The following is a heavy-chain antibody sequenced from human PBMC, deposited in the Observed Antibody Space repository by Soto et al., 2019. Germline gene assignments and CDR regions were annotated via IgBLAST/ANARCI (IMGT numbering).Heavy chain of an antibody. CDR1: GYTFTSYG. V-gene: IGHV1-18*01. CDR3: VRAASSGYRGWWDP. J-gene: IGHJ5*02. Sequence: QVQMVQSGNEVKKPGASVMVACKTSGYTFTSYGVSWVRQAPGQGLEWIGLISPDNGDTLYARKFQGRVTVTADRATDTVYMELRRLTSADTAVYYCVRAASSGYRGWWDPWGQGTLVTVSS. D-gene: IGHD6-25*01. CDR2: ISPDNGDT.